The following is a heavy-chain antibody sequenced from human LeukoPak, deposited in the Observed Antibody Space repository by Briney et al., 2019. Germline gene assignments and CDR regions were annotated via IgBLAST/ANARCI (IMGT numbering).Heavy chain of an antibody. V-gene: IGHV1-8*01. CDR3: ALPHKSGGYDSSGYYLDY. CDR2: MNPNSGNT. D-gene: IGHD3-22*01. J-gene: IGHJ4*02. CDR1: GYTFTSYD. Sequence: ASVKVSCKASGYTFTSYDINWVRQATGQGLEWMGWMNPNSGNTGYAQKFQGRVTMTRNTSISTAYMELSSLRSEDTAVYYCALPHKSGGYDSSGYYLDYWGQGTLVTVSS.